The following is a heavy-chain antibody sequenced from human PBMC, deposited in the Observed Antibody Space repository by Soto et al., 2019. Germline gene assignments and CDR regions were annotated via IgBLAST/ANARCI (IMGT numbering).Heavy chain of an antibody. CDR1: GYIFTGFY. J-gene: IGHJ6*02. Sequence: ASVKVSCKASGYIFTGFYIHWVRQAPGQGLEWMGGIKPDSGGTDYAEKFQGRVTMTRDTSINTAYMELSRLRHDDTAVYSCARLKGLVDSRDHSWEAHYNYGLDVWDQGTTVTVAS. V-gene: IGHV1-2*02. D-gene: IGHD3-22*01. CDR2: IKPDSGGT. CDR3: ARLKGLVDSRDHSWEAHYNYGLDV.